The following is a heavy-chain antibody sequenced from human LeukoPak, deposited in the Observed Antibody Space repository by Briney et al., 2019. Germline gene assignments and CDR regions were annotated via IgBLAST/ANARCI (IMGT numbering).Heavy chain of an antibody. CDR2: ITSSSRTI. CDR3: AREQYYYHIDV. Sequence: PGGSLRLSCAASGFTFSSYSMNWVRQAPEKGLEWISYITSSSRTIYYADSVKGRFTISRDNAKNSLYLQMNTLRSEDTAVYYCAREQYYYHIDVWGKGITVTVSS. D-gene: IGHD4-11*01. CDR1: GFTFSSYS. J-gene: IGHJ6*04. V-gene: IGHV3-48*01.